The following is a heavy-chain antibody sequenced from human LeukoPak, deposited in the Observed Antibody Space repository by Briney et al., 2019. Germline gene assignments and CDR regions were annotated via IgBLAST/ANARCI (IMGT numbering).Heavy chain of an antibody. Sequence: SETLSLTCTVSGGSISSGSYYLSWIRQPAGKGLEWIGRIYTSGSTNYNPSLKSRVTISVDTSKNQFSLKLSSVTAADTAVYYCAISAAGRDYWGQGTLVTVSS. CDR1: GGSISSGSYY. D-gene: IGHD6-13*01. V-gene: IGHV4-61*02. CDR2: IYTSGST. J-gene: IGHJ4*02. CDR3: AISAAGRDY.